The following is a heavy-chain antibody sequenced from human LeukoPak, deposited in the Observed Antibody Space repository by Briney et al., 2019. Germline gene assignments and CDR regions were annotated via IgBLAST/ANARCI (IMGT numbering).Heavy chain of an antibody. CDR2: INPNSGGT. V-gene: IGHV1-2*02. D-gene: IGHD6-6*01. Sequence: ASVKVSCKASGYTFTSYYMHWVRQAPGQGLEWMGWINPNSGGTNYAQKFQGRVTMTRDTSISTAYMELSRLRSDDTAVYYCARGKAARTLYFDYWGQGTLVTVSS. CDR1: GYTFTSYY. J-gene: IGHJ4*02. CDR3: ARGKAARTLYFDY.